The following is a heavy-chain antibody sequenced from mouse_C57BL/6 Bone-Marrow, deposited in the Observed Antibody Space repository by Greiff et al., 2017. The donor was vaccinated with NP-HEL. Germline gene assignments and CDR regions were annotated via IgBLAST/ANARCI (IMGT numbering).Heavy chain of an antibody. J-gene: IGHJ2*01. Sequence: LQESGAELARPGASVKLSCKASGYTFTSYGISWVKQRTGQGLEWIGEIYPRSGNTYYNEKFKGKATLTADKSSSTAYMELRSLTSEDSAVYFCVYYYGSSLYYFDYWGQGTTLTVSS. CDR1: GYTFTSYG. CDR3: VYYYGSSLYYFDY. D-gene: IGHD1-1*01. CDR2: IYPRSGNT. V-gene: IGHV1-81*01.